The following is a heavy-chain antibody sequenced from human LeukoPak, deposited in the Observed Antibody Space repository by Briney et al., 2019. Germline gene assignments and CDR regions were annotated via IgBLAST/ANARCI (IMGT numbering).Heavy chain of an antibody. CDR2: INPNSGGT. V-gene: IGHV1-2*02. Sequence: ASVKVSCKASGYTFTGYYMHWVRQAPGQGLEWMGWINPNSGGTNYAQTFQGRVTMTRDTSISTAYMELSRLRSDDTAVYYCARVQEKYYDFWSGSIPGYYFDYWGQGTLVTVSS. J-gene: IGHJ4*02. CDR3: ARVQEKYYDFWSGSIPGYYFDY. D-gene: IGHD3-3*01. CDR1: GYTFTGYY.